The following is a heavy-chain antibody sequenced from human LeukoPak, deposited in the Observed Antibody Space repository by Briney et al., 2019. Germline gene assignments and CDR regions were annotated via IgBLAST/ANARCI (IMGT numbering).Heavy chain of an antibody. CDR2: ISSNGGSP. Sequence: GXLRLSCSASGFTFSSYAMHWVRQAPGKGLEYVSAISSNGGSPYYADSVKGRFTISRDNSKNTLYLQMSSLRAEDTAVYYCVKDLGQQWLVSYFDYWGQGTLVTVSS. CDR1: GFTFSSYA. CDR3: VKDLGQQWLVSYFDY. J-gene: IGHJ4*02. D-gene: IGHD6-19*01. V-gene: IGHV3-64D*06.